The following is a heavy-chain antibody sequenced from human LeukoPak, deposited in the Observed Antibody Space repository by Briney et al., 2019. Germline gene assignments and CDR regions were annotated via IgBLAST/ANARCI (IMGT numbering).Heavy chain of an antibody. CDR3: ARGDSSGVPDY. CDR2: ISHSGSNL. V-gene: IGHV3-11*01. Sequence: PGGSLRLSCAASGFTFSDSFMNWIRQAPGKGLEWLSYISHSGSNLDYAESVRGRFTISRDNANHSLYLQINSLRAEDTAVYYCARGDSSGVPDYWGQGTLVTVPS. J-gene: IGHJ4*02. D-gene: IGHD3-22*01. CDR1: GFTFSDSF.